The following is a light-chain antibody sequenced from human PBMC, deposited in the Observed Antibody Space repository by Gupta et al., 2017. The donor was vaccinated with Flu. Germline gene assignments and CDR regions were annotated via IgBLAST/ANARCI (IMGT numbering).Light chain of an antibody. CDR2: GNS. V-gene: IGLV1-40*01. Sequence: QSVLTQPPSVSGAPGQRVTISCTGSSSNIGAGYDVPWYQQLPGTAPKLLIYGNSNRPSGVPDRFSGSKSGTSASLAITGLQAEDEADDYCQSYDSSLSGSVFGGGTKLTVL. CDR1: SSNIGAGYD. J-gene: IGLJ2*01. CDR3: QSYDSSLSGSV.